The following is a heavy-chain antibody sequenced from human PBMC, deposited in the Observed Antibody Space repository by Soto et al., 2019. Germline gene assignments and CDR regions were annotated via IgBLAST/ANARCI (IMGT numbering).Heavy chain of an antibody. J-gene: IGHJ6*02. V-gene: IGHV3-48*03. CDR3: ARAYQGRWLESKMDV. D-gene: IGHD5-12*01. Sequence: EVQLVESGGGLVQPGGSLRLSCAASGFTFSSYEMNWVRQAPGKGLEWVSYISSSGSTIYYADSVKGRFTISRDNAKNSLYLQMNSLRAEDTAVYYCARAYQGRWLESKMDVWGQGTTVTVSS. CDR1: GFTFSSYE. CDR2: ISSSGSTI.